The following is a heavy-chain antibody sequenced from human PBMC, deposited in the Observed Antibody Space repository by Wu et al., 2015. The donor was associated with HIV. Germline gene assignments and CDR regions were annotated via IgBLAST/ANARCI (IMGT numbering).Heavy chain of an antibody. CDR1: GYTFTDYY. J-gene: IGHJ4*02. D-gene: IGHD5-12*01. CDR2: INPKSGGT. V-gene: IGHV1-2*02. CDR3: ARSHKWLQLRYQGNFDY. Sequence: LVQSGAEMKKPGASVKVSCKASGYTFTDYYIYWVRQAPGQGLEWMGWINPKSGGTNYAQDFQGRLTMTRDTSITTVYMELKRLTSEDTAMYFCARSHKWLQLRYQGNFDYWGQGTVVTVSS.